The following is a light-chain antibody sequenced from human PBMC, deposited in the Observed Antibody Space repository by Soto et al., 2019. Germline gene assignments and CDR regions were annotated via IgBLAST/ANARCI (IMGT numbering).Light chain of an antibody. CDR3: ATWDDSLYGVV. V-gene: IGLV1-44*01. Sequence: QSVLTQTPSASGTPGQRVTISCSGSYFNIGSNTVSWYQQLPGTAPKLLISGNSQRPSGVPDRFSGSKSGTSASLAISGLQSEDEAHYYCATWDDSLYGVVFGGGTKLTVL. CDR2: GNS. J-gene: IGLJ2*01. CDR1: YFNIGSNT.